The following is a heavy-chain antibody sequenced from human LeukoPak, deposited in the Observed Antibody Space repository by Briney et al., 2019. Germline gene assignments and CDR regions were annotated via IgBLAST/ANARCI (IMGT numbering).Heavy chain of an antibody. V-gene: IGHV3-74*01. CDR1: GFSFSSYW. CDR2: INPDGTNT. CDR3: VTAGHYFMDV. Sequence: PGGSLRLSCVTSGFSFSSYWRHWVRQAPGKGLVWVSDINPDGTNTNYADSVKGRFTMSRDNAKNTLYLQMNGLTADDTAVYYCVTAGHYFMDVWGKGTTVTVSS. J-gene: IGHJ6*03.